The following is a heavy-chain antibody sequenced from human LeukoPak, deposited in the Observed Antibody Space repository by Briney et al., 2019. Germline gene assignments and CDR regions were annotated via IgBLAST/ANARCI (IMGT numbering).Heavy chain of an antibody. CDR3: ARSLGYCSAGSCFPFDY. CDR2: MKQDGSDK. CDR1: GFTFSSYW. Sequence: GGSLRLSCAASGFTFSSYWMSWVRQAPGKGLEWVANMKQDGSDKYYVDSVKGRFTISRDNAKNSLYLQMNSLRAEDTAVYYCARSLGYCSAGSCFPFDYWGQGTLVTVSS. D-gene: IGHD2-15*01. J-gene: IGHJ4*02. V-gene: IGHV3-7*05.